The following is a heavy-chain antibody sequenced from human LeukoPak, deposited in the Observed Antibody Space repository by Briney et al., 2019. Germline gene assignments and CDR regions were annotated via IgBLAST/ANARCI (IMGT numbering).Heavy chain of an antibody. CDR1: GFTFSSYS. CDR3: ARRAAAGSPYYMDV. J-gene: IGHJ6*03. CDR2: ISSSSSYI. Sequence: GGSLRLSCAASGFTFSSYSMNWVRQAPGKGLEWVSSISSSSSYIYYADSVKGRFTISRDNAKNSLYLQMNSLRAEDTAVYYCARRAAAGSPYYMDVWGKGTTVTVSS. D-gene: IGHD6-13*01. V-gene: IGHV3-21*01.